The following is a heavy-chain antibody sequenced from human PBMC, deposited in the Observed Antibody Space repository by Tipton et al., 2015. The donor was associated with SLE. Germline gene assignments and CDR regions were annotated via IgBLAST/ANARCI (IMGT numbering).Heavy chain of an antibody. CDR3: VRASLSFGEYQLLSAEYCQH. CDR2: ISSYGSYI. D-gene: IGHD2-2*01. Sequence: SLRLSCAASGFTFSSYAMTWVRQAPGKGLEWVSSISSYGSYIYYADSVKGRFTTSRDNAKNSLYLQMSSLRVEDTAIYYCVRASLSFGEYQLLSAEYCQHWGQVTLVTVSS. J-gene: IGHJ1*01. CDR1: GFTFSSYA. V-gene: IGHV3-21*01.